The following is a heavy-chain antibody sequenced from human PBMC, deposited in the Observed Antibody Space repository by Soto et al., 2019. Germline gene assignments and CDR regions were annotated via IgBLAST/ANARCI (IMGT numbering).Heavy chain of an antibody. CDR3: ARSPRSSPYFDY. Sequence: GESLKISCKGSGYIFRTSWIGWVRQMPGKGLEWMGVIYPGDSDTKYSPSFHGKVTISADRSINTAYLQWNSLEASDTAFYFCARSPRSSPYFDYWGQGALVTVSS. J-gene: IGHJ4*02. V-gene: IGHV5-51*01. CDR1: GYIFRTSW. CDR2: IYPGDSDT. D-gene: IGHD6-13*01.